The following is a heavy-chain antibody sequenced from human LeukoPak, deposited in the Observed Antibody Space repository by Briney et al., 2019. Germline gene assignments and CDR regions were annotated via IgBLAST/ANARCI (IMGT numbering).Heavy chain of an antibody. D-gene: IGHD3-10*01. Sequence: SETLSLTCNVSGASISSYYWSWIRQPPGKGLEWIGYISYSGSTNYNPSLKSRVTISADTSKNQVSLTLSSVTAADTAVYYCARHPELYFFDHWGQGTLVTVSS. CDR1: GASISSYY. CDR2: ISYSGST. J-gene: IGHJ4*02. V-gene: IGHV4-59*08. CDR3: ARHPELYFFDH.